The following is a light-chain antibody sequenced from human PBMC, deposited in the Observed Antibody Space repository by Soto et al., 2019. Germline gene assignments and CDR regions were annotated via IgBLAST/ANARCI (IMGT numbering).Light chain of an antibody. J-gene: IGKJ3*01. CDR2: SAS. CDR3: KQYNKWPLT. V-gene: IGKV3-15*01. Sequence: EIVMTQSPVTLSVSPGESATLSCTASQSVNNNVAWYQQKPGHTHRLLIYSASIGATGTQARFSGSGSGSDFTLTIRSLQSEDFAVYYCKQYNKWPLTFGPGTKVDI. CDR1: QSVNNN.